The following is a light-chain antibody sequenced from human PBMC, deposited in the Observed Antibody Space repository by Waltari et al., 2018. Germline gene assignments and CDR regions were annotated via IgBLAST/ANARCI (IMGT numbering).Light chain of an antibody. CDR3: QQYKYWPPLT. V-gene: IGKV3-15*01. CDR2: DAS. Sequence: EIVMTQSPVTLSVSLGERATLSCRASQSVSSDLAWYQQKPGQASRLLIYDASTRAAGLAARFSASGSGTEFTLTISSLQSEDFAVYYCQQYKYWPPLTFGGGTKVEIK. CDR1: QSVSSD. J-gene: IGKJ4*01.